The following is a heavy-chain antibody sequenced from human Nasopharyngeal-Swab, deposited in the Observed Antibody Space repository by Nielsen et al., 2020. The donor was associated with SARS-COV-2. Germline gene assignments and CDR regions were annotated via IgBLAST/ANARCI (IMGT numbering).Heavy chain of an antibody. D-gene: IGHD2-2*01. CDR2: ISAYNGNT. V-gene: IGHV1-18*01. J-gene: IGHJ6*02. Sequence: WVRQAPGQGLEWMGWISAYNGNTNYAQKLQGRVTMTTDTSTSTAYMELSSLRSEDTAVYYCAEGVNCSSTSCYYYYGMDVWGQGTTVTVSS. CDR3: AEGVNCSSTSCYYYYGMDV.